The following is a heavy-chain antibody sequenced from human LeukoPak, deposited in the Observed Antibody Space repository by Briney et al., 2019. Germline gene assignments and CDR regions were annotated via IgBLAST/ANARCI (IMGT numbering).Heavy chain of an antibody. CDR1: GYTFTGYY. CDR3: ARVGCSGGSCYHMNWFDP. Sequence: ASVKVSCKASGYTFTGYYMHWVRQAPGQGLEWMGWINPNSGGTNYAQKFQGRVTMTRDTSISTAYMELSRLRSDDTDVYYCARVGCSGGSCYHMNWFDPWGQGTLVTVSS. CDR2: INPNSGGT. V-gene: IGHV1-2*02. D-gene: IGHD2-15*01. J-gene: IGHJ5*02.